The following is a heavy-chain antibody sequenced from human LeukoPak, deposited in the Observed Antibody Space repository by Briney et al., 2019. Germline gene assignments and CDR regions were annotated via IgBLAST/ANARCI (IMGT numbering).Heavy chain of an antibody. D-gene: IGHD2-21*02. Sequence: PSETLSLTCAVYGGSFSGYYWSWIRQPPGKGLEWIGYIYYSGSTYYNPSLKSRVTISVDTSKNQFSLKLSSVTAADTAVYYCARGKLVVTATTAGPHFDYWGQGTLVTVSS. V-gene: IGHV4-34*01. CDR1: GGSFSGYY. CDR2: IYYSGST. CDR3: ARGKLVVTATTAGPHFDY. J-gene: IGHJ4*02.